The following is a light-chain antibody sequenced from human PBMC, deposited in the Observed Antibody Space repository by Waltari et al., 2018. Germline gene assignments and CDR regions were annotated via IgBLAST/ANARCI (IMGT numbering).Light chain of an antibody. CDR3: QSYDSSPPWV. V-gene: IGLV1-40*01. J-gene: IGLJ3*02. CDR2: GNS. Sequence: QSVLTQPPSVSGAPGQRVTISCTGSSSNIGAGYDVHWYQQLPGTAPKLLIYGNSNRPSGVPDRVSGSKAGTSASLAITGLQAEDEADYDCQSYDSSPPWVFGGGTKLTVL. CDR1: SSNIGAGYD.